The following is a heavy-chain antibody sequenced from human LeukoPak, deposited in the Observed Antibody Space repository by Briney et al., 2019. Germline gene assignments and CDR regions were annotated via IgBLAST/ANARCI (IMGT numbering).Heavy chain of an antibody. J-gene: IGHJ6*03. CDR1: GFIFSSYS. CDR3: ARGNSYMDV. Sequence: PGGSLRLSCAASGFIFSSYSMNWVRQAPGKGLEWVSYISSSSSTIYYADSVKGRFTISRDNAKNSLYLQMNRLRAEDTAVYSCARGNSYMDVWGKGTTVTDSS. V-gene: IGHV3-48*01. CDR2: ISSSSSTI.